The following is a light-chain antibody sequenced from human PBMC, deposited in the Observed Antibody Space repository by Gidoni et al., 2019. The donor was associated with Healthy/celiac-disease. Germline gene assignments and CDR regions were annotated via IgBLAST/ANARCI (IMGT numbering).Light chain of an antibody. V-gene: IGKV1-9*01. CDR2: AAS. CDR3: QQLNSYPRT. CDR1: QGISSY. Sequence: IQLTQSPSSLSASVGDRVTITCRASQGISSYLAWYQQKPGKAPKLLFYAASTLHSGVPSRFSGSGSGTDFTLTVSSLQPEDFATYYCQQLNSYPRTFGQGTKVEIK. J-gene: IGKJ1*01.